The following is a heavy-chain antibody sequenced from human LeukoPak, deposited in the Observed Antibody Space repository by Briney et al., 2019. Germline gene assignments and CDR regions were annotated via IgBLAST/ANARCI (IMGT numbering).Heavy chain of an antibody. Sequence: SGTLSLTCAVSGGSISSSNWWSWVRQPPGKGLEWIGEIYHSGSTNYNPSLKSRVTISVDKSKNQFSLKLSSVTAADTAVYYCARRKPYSYGYHVQYYFDYWGQGTLVTVSS. CDR2: IYHSGST. J-gene: IGHJ4*02. CDR3: ARRKPYSYGYHVQYYFDY. CDR1: GGSISSSNW. V-gene: IGHV4-4*02. D-gene: IGHD5-18*01.